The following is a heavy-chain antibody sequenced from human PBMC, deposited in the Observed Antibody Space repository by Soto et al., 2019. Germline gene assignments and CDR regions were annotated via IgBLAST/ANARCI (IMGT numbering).Heavy chain of an antibody. J-gene: IGHJ5*02. Sequence: QVHLVESGGDLVKPGGSLRLSCAASGFTFSDYYMNWIRQAPGKGLEWISYISGSGSSTYYADSVKGRFTISRDNAKNSLYLQMNSLRTEDTAFYYCARARWLATPSDRWGQGTLVTVSS. CDR3: ARARWLATPSDR. D-gene: IGHD6-19*01. CDR1: GFTFSDYY. V-gene: IGHV3-11*01. CDR2: ISGSGSST.